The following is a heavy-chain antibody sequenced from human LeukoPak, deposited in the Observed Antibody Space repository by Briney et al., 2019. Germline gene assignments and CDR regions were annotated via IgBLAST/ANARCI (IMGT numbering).Heavy chain of an antibody. CDR1: GYTFTSYG. J-gene: IGHJ4*02. V-gene: IGHV1-18*01. D-gene: IGHD1-14*01. CDR2: ISAYNGNT. Sequence: ASVKVSCKASGYTFTSYGISWVRQAAGQGLEWMGWISAYNGNTNYAQKLQGRVTMTTDTSTSTAYMELRSLRSDDTAVYYCAGMNQDYSFDYWGQGTLVTVSS. CDR3: AGMNQDYSFDY.